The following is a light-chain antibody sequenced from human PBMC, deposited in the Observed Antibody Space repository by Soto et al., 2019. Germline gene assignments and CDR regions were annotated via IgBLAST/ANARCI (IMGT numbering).Light chain of an antibody. CDR1: QSVSSSY. CDR3: QQYVSSPT. V-gene: IGKV3-20*01. Sequence: EIVLTQSPGTLSLSPGERATLSCRSSQSVSSSYLAWYQQKPGQAPRLLIYDVSSRATGIPDRFSGSGSGTDFTLTISILEPEDFSVYYCQQYVSSPTFGQGTKVEIK. CDR2: DVS. J-gene: IGKJ1*01.